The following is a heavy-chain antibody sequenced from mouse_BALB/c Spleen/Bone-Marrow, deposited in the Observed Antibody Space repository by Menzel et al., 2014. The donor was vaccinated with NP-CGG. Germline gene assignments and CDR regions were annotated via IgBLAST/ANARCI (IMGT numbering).Heavy chain of an antibody. CDR2: ISSGGSYT. V-gene: IGHV5-6*01. CDR3: ASTITTVVAEDAMDY. D-gene: IGHD1-1*01. Sequence: EVQVVESGGDLVKPGGSLKLSCAASGFTFSSYGMSWVRQTPDKRLEWVATISSGGSYTYYPDSVKGRFTIPRDNAKNTLYLQMSSLKSEDTAMYYCASTITTVVAEDAMDYWGQGTSVTVPS. J-gene: IGHJ4*01. CDR1: GFTFSSYG.